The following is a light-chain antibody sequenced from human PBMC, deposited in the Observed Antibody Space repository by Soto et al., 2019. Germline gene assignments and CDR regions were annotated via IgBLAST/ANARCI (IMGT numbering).Light chain of an antibody. V-gene: IGKV3-20*01. CDR3: QQYGSSPPYN. CDR1: QTINNNF. CDR2: AAS. J-gene: IGKJ2*01. Sequence: EIVMTQSPGTLSLSPGERATLSCRASQTINNNFLGWYQQKPGHPPRLLIFAASRRATGIPARFSGSGSGTDFTLTISRLEPGDCGVYYCQQYGSSPPYNFGQGTQLDIK.